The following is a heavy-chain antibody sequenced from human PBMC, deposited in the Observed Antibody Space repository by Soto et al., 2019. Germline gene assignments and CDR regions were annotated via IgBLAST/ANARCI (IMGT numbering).Heavy chain of an antibody. J-gene: IGHJ4*02. CDR3: ARRQSSSWYGL. CDR1: GGSISGYY. D-gene: IGHD6-13*01. V-gene: IGHV4-59*08. Sequence: SETLSLTCSVSGGSISGYYWSWIRQPPGKGLEWIGYIYYTGSTNYNPSLKSQVTMPVDTSKNQFSLKLSSVTAADTAVYYCARRQSSSWYGLWGQGTLVTVSS. CDR2: IYYTGST.